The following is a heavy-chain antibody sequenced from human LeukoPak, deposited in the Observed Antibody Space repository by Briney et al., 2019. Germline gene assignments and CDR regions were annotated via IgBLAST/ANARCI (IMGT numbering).Heavy chain of an antibody. Sequence: KTSETLSLTCTVSGGSISSSSYYWGWSRQPPGKGLKWTGSIYYSGSTYYNPSLKSRVTISVDASKNKFSLKLSSVTAADTAVYYCARDRRYYDSSGYYDNGQFNYWGQGTLVTVSS. D-gene: IGHD3-22*01. CDR2: IYYSGST. CDR3: ARDRRYYDSSGYYDNGQFNY. J-gene: IGHJ4*02. V-gene: IGHV4-39*07. CDR1: GGSISSSSYY.